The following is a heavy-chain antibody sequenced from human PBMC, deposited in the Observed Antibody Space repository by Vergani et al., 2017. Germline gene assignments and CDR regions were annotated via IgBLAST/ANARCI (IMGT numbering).Heavy chain of an antibody. D-gene: IGHD3-3*01. CDR2: IWYDGSNK. Sequence: QVQLVESGGGVVQPGRSLRLSCAASGFTFSSYGMHWVRQAPGKGLEWVAVIWYDGSNKYYADSVKGRFTISRDNSKNTLYLQMNSLRAEDTAVYYCARDPGYYDFWSGYYTDYYYYYMDVWGKGP. CDR3: ARDPGYYDFWSGYYTDYYYYYMDV. CDR1: GFTFSSYG. V-gene: IGHV3-33*01. J-gene: IGHJ6*03.